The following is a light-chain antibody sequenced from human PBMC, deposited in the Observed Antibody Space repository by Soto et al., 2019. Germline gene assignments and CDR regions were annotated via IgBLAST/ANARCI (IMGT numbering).Light chain of an antibody. V-gene: IGLV2-14*01. CDR3: SSYTSSSTLRV. J-gene: IGLJ3*02. Sequence: QSVLTQPASVSGSPGQPITISCTGTSSDVGGYNYVSWYQQHPGKAPKLMIYEVSNRPSGVSNRFSGSKSGNTASLTISGLQAEDEADYYCSSYTSSSTLRVFGGGTQLTV. CDR1: SSDVGGYNY. CDR2: EVS.